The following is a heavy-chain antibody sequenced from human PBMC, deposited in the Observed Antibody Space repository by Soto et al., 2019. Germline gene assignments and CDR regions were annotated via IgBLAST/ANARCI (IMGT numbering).Heavy chain of an antibody. Sequence: QVQLVQSGAEVKKPGASVKVSCKASGYTFTSYDINWVRQATGQGLEWMGWMNPNSGNTGYAQKFQGRVTMTRNTSISKAYMELSSLRSEDTAVYYCARTYYDILTGYYNLDYWGQGTLVTVSS. CDR1: GYTFTSYD. J-gene: IGHJ4*02. CDR2: MNPNSGNT. V-gene: IGHV1-8*01. CDR3: ARTYYDILTGYYNLDY. D-gene: IGHD3-9*01.